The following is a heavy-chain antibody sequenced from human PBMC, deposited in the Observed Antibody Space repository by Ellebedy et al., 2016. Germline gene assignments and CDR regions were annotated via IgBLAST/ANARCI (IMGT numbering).Heavy chain of an antibody. CDR1: GGTFSSYA. J-gene: IGHJ4*02. Sequence: ASVKVSCKASGGTFSSYAISWVRQAPGQGLEWMGRIIPILGIANYTQKFQGRVTITADRSTSTAYMELSSLRSEDTAVYYCARTTMVRGVIGAKLDYWGQGTLVTVSS. CDR3: ARTTMVRGVIGAKLDY. V-gene: IGHV1-69*04. D-gene: IGHD3-10*01. CDR2: IIPILGIA.